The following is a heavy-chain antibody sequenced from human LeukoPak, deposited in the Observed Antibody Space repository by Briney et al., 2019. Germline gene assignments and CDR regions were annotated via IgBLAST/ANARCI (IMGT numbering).Heavy chain of an antibody. D-gene: IGHD4-17*01. CDR1: GFTFSDYY. Sequence: GGSLRLFCAASGFTFSDYYMSWIRQAPGKGLEWVSYISSSSSYTNYADSVKGRFTISRDNAKNSLYLQMNSLRAEDTAVYYCARAGDYLHSYYYYGMDVWGKGTTVTVSS. V-gene: IGHV3-11*06. CDR3: ARAGDYLHSYYYYGMDV. J-gene: IGHJ6*04. CDR2: ISSSSSYT.